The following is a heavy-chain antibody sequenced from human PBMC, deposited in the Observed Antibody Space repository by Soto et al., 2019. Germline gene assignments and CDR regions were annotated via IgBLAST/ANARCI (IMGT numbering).Heavy chain of an antibody. CDR1: GGSISSYY. CDR2: VYYSGST. D-gene: IGHD4-4*01. J-gene: IGHJ4*02. V-gene: IGHV4-59*01. Sequence: LSLTCSVSGGSISSYYLSWIRQPPGKGLEWIGYVYYSGSTNYNPSLKSRVTISVDTSKNQFSLKLSSVTAADTAVYYCATLNPRLQNNDYWGQGTLVTVSS. CDR3: ATLNPRLQNNDY.